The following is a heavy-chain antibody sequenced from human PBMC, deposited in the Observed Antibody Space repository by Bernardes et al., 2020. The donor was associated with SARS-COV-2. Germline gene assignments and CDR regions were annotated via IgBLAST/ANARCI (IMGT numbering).Heavy chain of an antibody. CDR2: ISGSGTST. CDR3: AGGYTDYYYYGMDV. J-gene: IGHJ6*04. D-gene: IGHD5-12*01. CDR1: GLSFHMYA. Sequence: GGSLRLSCAASGLSFHMYAMSWVRQAPGKGLEWVSGISGSGTSTYYTDFVKGRFTISRDNSKNTLFLQLTGLRVEDTAVYYCAGGYTDYYYYGMDVWGKGTTVTVSS. V-gene: IGHV3-23*01.